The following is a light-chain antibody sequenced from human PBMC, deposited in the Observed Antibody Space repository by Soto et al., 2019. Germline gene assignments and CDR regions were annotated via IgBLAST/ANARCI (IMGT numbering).Light chain of an antibody. J-gene: IGKJ2*01. CDR3: QQYNNYPST. CDR1: QSFSTW. Sequence: DVQMTQSPSTLSASVGDRVTITCRASQSFSTWLAWYQQKPGKAPKLLIYKTSNLESGVPSRFRGSGSGTEFTLTISILEPEDYATYYCQQYNNYPSTFGQGNKLEIK. V-gene: IGKV1-5*03. CDR2: KTS.